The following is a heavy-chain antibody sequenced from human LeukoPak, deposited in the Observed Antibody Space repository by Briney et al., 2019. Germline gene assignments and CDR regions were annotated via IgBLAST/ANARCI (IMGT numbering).Heavy chain of an antibody. J-gene: IGHJ3*02. V-gene: IGHV1-2*02. D-gene: IGHD3-22*01. Sequence: ASVKVSCKASGYTFTGYYMHWVRQAPGQGLGWMGWINPNSGGTNYAQKFQGRVTMTRDTSISTAYMELSRLRSDDTAVYYCASTGDSGYLDAFDIWGQGTMVTVSS. CDR3: ASTGDSGYLDAFDI. CDR1: GYTFTGYY. CDR2: INPNSGGT.